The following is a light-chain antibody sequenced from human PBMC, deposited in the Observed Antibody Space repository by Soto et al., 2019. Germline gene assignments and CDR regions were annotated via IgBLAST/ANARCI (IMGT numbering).Light chain of an antibody. CDR2: LGS. Sequence: DIVMTQSPLSLPVTPGEPASMSCRSSQSLLHSNGYNYLDWYLQKPGQSPQLLIYLGSNRASGVTDRFSGSGSGTDFTLKISRVEAEDVGVYYCMQALQTPYAFGQGTKLEIK. V-gene: IGKV2-28*01. CDR1: QSLLHSNGYNY. CDR3: MQALQTPYA. J-gene: IGKJ2*01.